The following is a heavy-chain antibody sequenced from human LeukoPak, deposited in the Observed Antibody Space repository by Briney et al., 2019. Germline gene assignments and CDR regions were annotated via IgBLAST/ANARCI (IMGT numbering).Heavy chain of an antibody. CDR3: ARARDYDFWSGYGYFDY. CDR1: GFTFSSYA. CDR2: ISGSGGST. Sequence: GGSLRLSCAASGFTFSSYAMSWVRQAPGKGLEWVSAISGSGGSTYYADSVKGRFTISRDNSKNTLYLQMNSLRAEDTAVYYCARARDYDFWSGYGYFDYWGQGTLVTVSS. V-gene: IGHV3-23*01. J-gene: IGHJ4*02. D-gene: IGHD3-3*01.